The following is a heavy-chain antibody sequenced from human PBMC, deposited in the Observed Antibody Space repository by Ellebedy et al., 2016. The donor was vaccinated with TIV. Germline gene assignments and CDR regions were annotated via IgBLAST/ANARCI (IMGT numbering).Heavy chain of an antibody. V-gene: IGHV1-8*01. CDR3: ARGLERDGYNP. Sequence: ASVKVSXKASRYTFTSYDINWVRQATGQGLEWMGWMNPNSGNTGYAQKFQGRVTMTRNTSISTAYMELSSLRSEDTAVYYCARGLERDGYNPWGQGTLVTVSS. D-gene: IGHD5-24*01. CDR1: RYTFTSYD. J-gene: IGHJ5*02. CDR2: MNPNSGNT.